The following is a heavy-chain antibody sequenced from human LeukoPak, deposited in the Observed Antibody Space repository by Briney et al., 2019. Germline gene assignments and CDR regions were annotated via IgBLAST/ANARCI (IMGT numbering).Heavy chain of an antibody. V-gene: IGHV1-18*01. CDR2: INTYNGNTNT. Sequence: GASVKVSCKASGYTFITYGISWVRQAPGQGLEWMGWINTYNGNTNTNYAQKFQGRVTMTRNTSISTAYMELSSLRSEDTAVYYCAVITMVRGQNDYWGQGTLVTVSS. CDR1: GYTFITYG. CDR3: AVITMVRGQNDY. D-gene: IGHD3-10*01. J-gene: IGHJ4*02.